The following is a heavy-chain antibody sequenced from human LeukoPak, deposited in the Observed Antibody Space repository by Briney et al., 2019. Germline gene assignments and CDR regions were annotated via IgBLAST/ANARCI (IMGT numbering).Heavy chain of an antibody. Sequence: SETLSLTCNVSSDSISSTDYYWTWIRQPPGKGLEWIGYIYHTGSTYYNPSLNSRVTMSEDTSKNQFSLKLISVTAADTAVYYCARAGLNWYFDLWGRGTLVTVSS. CDR1: SDSISSTDYY. J-gene: IGHJ2*01. CDR3: ARAGLNWYFDL. V-gene: IGHV4-30-4*01. CDR2: IYHTGST.